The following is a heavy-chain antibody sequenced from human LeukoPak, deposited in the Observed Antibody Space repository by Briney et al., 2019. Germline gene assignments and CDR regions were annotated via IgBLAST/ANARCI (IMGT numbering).Heavy chain of an antibody. D-gene: IGHD6-13*01. V-gene: IGHV4-39*07. Sequence: SETLSLACTVSGGSIYSSTYYWGWIRQPPGKGLEWIGNIYYSGSTFYNPSLKSRVTISVDTSNNVFSLSLSSVTAADTALYYCVRGGAAAGFDPWGQGALVTVSS. J-gene: IGHJ5*02. CDR2: IYYSGST. CDR1: GGSIYSSTYY. CDR3: VRGGAAAGFDP.